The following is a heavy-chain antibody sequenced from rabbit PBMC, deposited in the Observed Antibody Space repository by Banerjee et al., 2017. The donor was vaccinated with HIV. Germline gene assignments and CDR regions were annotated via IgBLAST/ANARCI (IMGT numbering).Heavy chain of an antibody. V-gene: IGHV1S40*01. CDR3: ARDPSAGYGLEYFNL. CDR2: INTSSGST. D-gene: IGHD6-1*01. Sequence: QSLEESGGDLVKPGASLTLTCTASGFSFSNKYVMCWVRQAPGKGLEWIACINTSSGSTVYATWAKGRFTISRTSSTTVALQMTSLTAADTATYFCARDPSAGYGLEYFNLWGQGTLVTVS. J-gene: IGHJ4*01. CDR1: GFSFSNKYV.